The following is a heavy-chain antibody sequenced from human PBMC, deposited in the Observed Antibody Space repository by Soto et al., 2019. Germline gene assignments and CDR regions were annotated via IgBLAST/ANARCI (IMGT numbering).Heavy chain of an antibody. Sequence: SETLSLTCTLSGGSISGYYLSWSRQPPGKGLEWIGYSYYSGSTIYNPSLKSRVTISVDTSKNQFSLKLSSVTAADTAVYYCARARYDSSGYYYFDYWGQGTLVTVSS. J-gene: IGHJ4*02. CDR3: ARARYDSSGYYYFDY. D-gene: IGHD3-22*01. CDR1: GGSISGYY. CDR2: SYYSGST. V-gene: IGHV4-59*01.